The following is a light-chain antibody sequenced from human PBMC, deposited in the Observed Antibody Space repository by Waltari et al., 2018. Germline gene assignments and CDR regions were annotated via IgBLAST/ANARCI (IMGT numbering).Light chain of an antibody. Sequence: SSELTQDPAVSVALGQTVRITCQGDSLRTSYAGWYQLKPGQAPVLVMFGKDKRPSGIPDRFSGYSSVTTSSLTITGAQAEDEADYYCSSRNGRANEVVFAGGTKVTVL. J-gene: IGLJ3*02. CDR3: SSRNGRANEVV. CDR1: SLRTSY. CDR2: GKD. V-gene: IGLV3-19*01.